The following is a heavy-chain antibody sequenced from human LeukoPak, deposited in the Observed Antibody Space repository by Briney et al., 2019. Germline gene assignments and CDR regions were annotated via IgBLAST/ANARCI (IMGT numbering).Heavy chain of an antibody. Sequence: ASVKVSCKASGYTFTGYYMHWVRQATGQGLEWMGWMNPNSGNTHYAQKFQGRVTMTSDTSISTAYMELSSLTSEDTAVYYCARGTLTTGYWGQGTLVTVSS. D-gene: IGHD4-11*01. CDR1: GYTFTGYY. V-gene: IGHV1-8*02. CDR2: MNPNSGNT. J-gene: IGHJ4*02. CDR3: ARGTLTTGY.